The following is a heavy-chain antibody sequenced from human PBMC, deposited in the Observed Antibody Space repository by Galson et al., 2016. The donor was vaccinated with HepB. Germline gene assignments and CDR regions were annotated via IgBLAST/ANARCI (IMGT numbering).Heavy chain of an antibody. D-gene: IGHD1-20*01. CDR3: ARDLTGIYGMDV. Sequence: LRLSCAASGFTFSSYGMHWVRQAPGKGLEWVAVISYDGSNKYYADSVKGRFTISRDNSKNTLYLQMNSLRAEDTAVYYCARDLTGIYGMDVWGQGTTVTVSS. V-gene: IGHV3-30*03. CDR1: GFTFSSYG. CDR2: ISYDGSNK. J-gene: IGHJ6*02.